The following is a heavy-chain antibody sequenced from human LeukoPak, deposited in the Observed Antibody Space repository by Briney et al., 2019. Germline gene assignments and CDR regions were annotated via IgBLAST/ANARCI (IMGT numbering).Heavy chain of an antibody. Sequence: SETLSLTCAVSGGSISSYYWSWIRQPPGKGLEWIGYIYYSGSTNYDPSLKSRVTISVDTSKNQFSLKLSSVTAADTAVYYCARGMQQLYHFDSWGRGTLVTVSS. CDR3: ARGMQQLYHFDS. D-gene: IGHD6-13*01. V-gene: IGHV4-59*01. CDR2: IYYSGST. CDR1: GGSISSYY. J-gene: IGHJ4*02.